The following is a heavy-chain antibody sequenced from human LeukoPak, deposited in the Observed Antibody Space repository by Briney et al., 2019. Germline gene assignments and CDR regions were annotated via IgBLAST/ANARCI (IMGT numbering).Heavy chain of an antibody. CDR3: ARGRHSGYDYMLDS. D-gene: IGHD5-12*01. V-gene: IGHV3-30*01. CDR2: ISYHGENK. Sequence: PGRSLRLSCAASGFSFSDFAMHWVRQAPGNGLEWVAFISYHGENKYYGESVEGRFTVSRDNSKYSLSLQMDSLRPEDTAVYYCARGRHSGYDYMLDSWGQGALVIVSS. CDR1: GFSFSDFA. J-gene: IGHJ4*02.